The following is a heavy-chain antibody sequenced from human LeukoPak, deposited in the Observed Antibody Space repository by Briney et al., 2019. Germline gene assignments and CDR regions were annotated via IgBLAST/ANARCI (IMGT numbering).Heavy chain of an antibody. D-gene: IGHD3-10*01. V-gene: IGHV4-39*01. CDR2: IYHSGST. J-gene: IGHJ4*02. CDR3: ARTRYYYNSRSYGAPYYFDY. Sequence: PSETLSLTCTVSGGSISSSGYYWGWIRQPPGKGLEWIGSIYHSGSTYYNPSLKSRVTISVDTSKNQFSLKLSSVTAADTAVYYCARTRYYYNSRSYGAPYYFDYWGQGTLVTVSS. CDR1: GGSISSSGYY.